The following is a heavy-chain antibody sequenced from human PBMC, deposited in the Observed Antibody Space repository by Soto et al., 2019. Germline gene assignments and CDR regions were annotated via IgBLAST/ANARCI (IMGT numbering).Heavy chain of an antibody. D-gene: IGHD3-22*01. Sequence: QLQLQESGPGLVKPSETLSLTCTVSGGSISSSSYYWGWIRQPPGKGLEWIGSIYYSGSTYYNPSLKSRVTLSVDTSKNQFSLKLSSVTAADTAVYYCARHPTEYYYDSSGYYRDEYFQHWGQGTLVTVSS. CDR1: GGSISSSSYY. CDR3: ARHPTEYYYDSSGYYRDEYFQH. CDR2: IYYSGST. J-gene: IGHJ1*01. V-gene: IGHV4-39*01.